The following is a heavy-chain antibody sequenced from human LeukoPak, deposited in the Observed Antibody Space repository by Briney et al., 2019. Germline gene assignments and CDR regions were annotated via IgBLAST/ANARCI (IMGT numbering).Heavy chain of an antibody. D-gene: IGHD3-22*01. CDR2: MNPNSGNT. CDR3: AREGYDSSGYYFGFDY. J-gene: IGHJ4*02. CDR1: GYTFTSYD. V-gene: IGHV1-18*01. Sequence: ASVKVSCKASGYTFTSYDINWVRQATGQGLEWMGWMNPNSGNTNYAQKLQGRVTMTTDTSTSTAYMELRSLRSDDTAVYYCAREGYDSSGYYFGFDYWGQGTLVTVSS.